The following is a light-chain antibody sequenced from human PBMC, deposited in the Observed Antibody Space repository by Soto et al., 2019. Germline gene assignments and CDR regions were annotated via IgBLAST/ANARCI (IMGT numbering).Light chain of an antibody. CDR1: LTVSSW. J-gene: IGKJ4*02. V-gene: IGKV1-5*03. CDR3: KTYTKWLLNT. Sequence: TLSGSVGDRVTITCRVSLTVSSWLAWYQQKPGKAPKLLIYKASTLKSGVPSRFSGSGSGPEFTLSISSFLYADVGIRYCKTYTKWLLNTFC. CDR2: KAS.